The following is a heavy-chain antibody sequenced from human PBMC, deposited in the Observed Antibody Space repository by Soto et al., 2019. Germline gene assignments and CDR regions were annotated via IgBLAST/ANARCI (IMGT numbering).Heavy chain of an antibody. D-gene: IGHD5-12*01. Sequence: EVQLLESGGGLVQPGGSLRLSCVASGFTFSSYAMTWVRQAPGKGLEWVSTIRASGGSTFYADSLKGRFTISRDNSMNTLCLHMNSLRAEDTAMYYCAKGGYTSPFDYWGLGTLVTVSS. CDR3: AKGGYTSPFDY. J-gene: IGHJ4*02. CDR2: IRASGGST. CDR1: GFTFSSYA. V-gene: IGHV3-23*01.